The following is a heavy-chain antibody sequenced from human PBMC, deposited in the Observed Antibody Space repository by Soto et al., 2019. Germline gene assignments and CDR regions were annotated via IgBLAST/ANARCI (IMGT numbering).Heavy chain of an antibody. D-gene: IGHD3-22*01. CDR1: GFPFWTYS. J-gene: IGHJ4*02. CDR2: ISGSGTAT. Sequence: EVKLLESGGGLVQPGGSMRLSCEASGFPFWTYSMSWVRQAPRKGLEWVSGISGSGTATYYTDSVRGRFTVSRDNSKDTLFLQMNTLRVEDTAVYHCVRATNFSDSSGYTRCLDYWGQGTLVTVSS. V-gene: IGHV3-23*01. CDR3: VRATNFSDSSGYTRCLDY.